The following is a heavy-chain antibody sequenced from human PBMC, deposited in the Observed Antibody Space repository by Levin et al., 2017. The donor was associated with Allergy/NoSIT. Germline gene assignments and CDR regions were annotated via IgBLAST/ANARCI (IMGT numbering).Heavy chain of an antibody. CDR1: GFPFSSYS. CDR3: ARVSGTGDY. V-gene: IGHV3-48*02. CDR2: ITGSSDTT. J-gene: IGHJ4*02. D-gene: IGHD3-10*01. Sequence: GESLKISCAASGFPFSSYSMIWVRQAPGKGLEWVSYITGSSDTTYHTHSVKGRFTISRDNAKNSLYLQMNSLRDEDTAVYYCARVSGTGDYWGQGTLVTVSS.